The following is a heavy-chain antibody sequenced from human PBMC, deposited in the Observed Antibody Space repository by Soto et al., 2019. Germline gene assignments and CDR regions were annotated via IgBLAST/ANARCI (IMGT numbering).Heavy chain of an antibody. D-gene: IGHD6-13*01. V-gene: IGHV3-30*18. Sequence: QVQLVESGGGVVQPGRSLRLSCAASGFTFSSYGMHWVRQAPGKGLEWVAVISYDGSNKYYADSVKGRFTISRDNSKNMMYLQMNSLRAEDTAVYCCAEVSLSSSWAGDYGGQGTLVTVSS. CDR3: AEVSLSSSWAGDY. J-gene: IGHJ4*02. CDR2: ISYDGSNK. CDR1: GFTFSSYG.